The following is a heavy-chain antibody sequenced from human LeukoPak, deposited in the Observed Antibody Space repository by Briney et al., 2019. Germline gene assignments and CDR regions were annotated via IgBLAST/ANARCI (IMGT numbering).Heavy chain of an antibody. J-gene: IGHJ4*02. V-gene: IGHV1-69-2*01. D-gene: IGHD3-3*01. CDR3: ATIVWSGYYRVDY. CDR1: GYTFTKYF. Sequence: GASVKVSCKASGYTFTKYFIHWVQQAPGKGLEWMGRVDPEGGEIVYAAMFQGRVAITADTSTDTAYMEMTSLTSEDTAVYYCATIVWSGYYRVDYWGQGTLVTVSS. CDR2: VDPEGGEI.